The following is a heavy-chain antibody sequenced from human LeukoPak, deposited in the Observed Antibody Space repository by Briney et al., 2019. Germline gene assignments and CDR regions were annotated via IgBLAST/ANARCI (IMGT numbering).Heavy chain of an antibody. CDR3: TTPNYDIWSGFDY. Sequence: GGPLRLSCATSGFPFSNAWMSWVRRAPGKGLEGVGRIKSKTDGGTTDYAAPVKGRFTISRDDSKDTLYLQRNSLKTEDTAVYYCTTPNYDIWSGFDYWGQGTLVTVSS. V-gene: IGHV3-15*01. J-gene: IGHJ4*02. D-gene: IGHD3-3*01. CDR1: GFPFSNAW. CDR2: IKSKTDGGTT.